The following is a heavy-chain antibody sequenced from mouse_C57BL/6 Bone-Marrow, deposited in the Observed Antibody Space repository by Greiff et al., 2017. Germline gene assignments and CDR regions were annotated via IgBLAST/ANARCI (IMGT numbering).Heavy chain of an antibody. V-gene: IGHV5-17*01. Sequence: EVMLVESGGGLVKPGGSLKLSCAASGFTFSDYGMHWVRQAPEKGLEWVAYISSGSSTIYYADTVKGRFAISRDNAKNTLFLQMTSLRSEDTAMYYGARPDFGYAMDYWGQGTSVTVSS. CDR1: GFTFSDYG. J-gene: IGHJ4*01. CDR3: ARPDFGYAMDY. CDR2: ISSGSSTI.